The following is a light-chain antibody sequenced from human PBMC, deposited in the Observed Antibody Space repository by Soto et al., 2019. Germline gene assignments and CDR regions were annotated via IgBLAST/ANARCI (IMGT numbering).Light chain of an antibody. V-gene: IGLV2-8*01. J-gene: IGLJ2*01. Sequence: QSVLTQPPSASGSPGQSVTISCTGTSSDVGGYNYVSWYQQHPGKAPKLMIYEVSKRPSGVPDRFSGSKSGNTASLTVSGLHAEDEADYYCSSYAGSTVFGGGTKVTVL. CDR1: SSDVGGYNY. CDR3: SSYAGSTV. CDR2: EVS.